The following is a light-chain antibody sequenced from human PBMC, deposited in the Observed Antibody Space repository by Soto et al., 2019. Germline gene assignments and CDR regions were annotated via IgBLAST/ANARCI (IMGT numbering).Light chain of an antibody. Sequence: QAVVTQPPSASGSPGQSVTISCTGTSSDVGTYDYVSWYQQYAGKAPKLIIYEVNNRPSGVSNRFSGSKSGNTASLIISGLQTEDEADYYCSAYTTTSTLIFGTGTKVTVL. V-gene: IGLV2-14*01. CDR1: SSDVGTYDY. J-gene: IGLJ1*01. CDR2: EVN. CDR3: SAYTTTSTLI.